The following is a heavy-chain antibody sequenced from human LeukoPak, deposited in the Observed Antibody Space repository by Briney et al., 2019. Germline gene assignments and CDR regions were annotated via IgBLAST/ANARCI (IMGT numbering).Heavy chain of an antibody. CDR3: ARDGEYYGSGVEAEFDY. CDR1: GYTFTSYG. CDR2: ISAYNGNT. J-gene: IGHJ4*02. V-gene: IGHV1-18*01. Sequence: ASVKVSCKASGYTFTSYGISWVRQAPGQGLEWMGWISAYNGNTNYAQKLQGRVTMTTDTSTSTAYMELRSLRSDDTAVYYCARDGEYYGSGVEAEFDYWGQGTLVTVSS. D-gene: IGHD3-10*01.